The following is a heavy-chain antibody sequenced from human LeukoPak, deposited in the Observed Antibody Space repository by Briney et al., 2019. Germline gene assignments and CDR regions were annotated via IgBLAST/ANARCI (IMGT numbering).Heavy chain of an antibody. J-gene: IGHJ4*02. V-gene: IGHV4-59*01. CDR3: ARGALPSGNSGSYYYYFDY. D-gene: IGHD3-10*01. CDR2: IYYSGST. Sequence: SETLSLTCTVSGGSISSYYWSWIRQPPGKGLEWIGYIYYSGSTNYNPSLKSRATISVDTSKNQFSLKLSSVTAADTAVYYCARGALPSGNSGSYYYYFDYWGQGTLVTVSS. CDR1: GGSISSYY.